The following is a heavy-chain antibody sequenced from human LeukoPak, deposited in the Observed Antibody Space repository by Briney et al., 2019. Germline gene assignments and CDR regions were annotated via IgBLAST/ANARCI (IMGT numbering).Heavy chain of an antibody. CDR1: GDSISSQY. CDR2: SYYTGST. V-gene: IGHV4-59*08. J-gene: IGHJ3*02. CDR3: ARLERRQEAFDI. Sequence: SETLSPTCTVSGDSISSQYWSWIRQPPGKGVGGIGYSYYTGSTNYNPSLKTRITISVDTSKNQFSLKLSSLTAADTAVYYCARLERRQEAFDIWGQGTMVTVPS. D-gene: IGHD1-1*01.